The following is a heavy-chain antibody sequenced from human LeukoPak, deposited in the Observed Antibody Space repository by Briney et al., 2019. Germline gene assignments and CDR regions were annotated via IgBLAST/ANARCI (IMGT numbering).Heavy chain of an antibody. CDR2: ISHSVST. V-gene: IGHV4-34*01. J-gene: IGHJ5*02. CDR3: ASSYCSGGGCYSDWFDP. CDR1: GGSFSGYY. D-gene: IGHD2-15*01. Sequence: SETLSLTCAVYGGSFSGYYWNWIRRPPRKGLEWIGEISHSVSTNYNPSLKSRVTISVDTSKNQFSLKLSSVTAADTAVYYCASSYCSGGGCYSDWFDPWGQGTLVTVSS.